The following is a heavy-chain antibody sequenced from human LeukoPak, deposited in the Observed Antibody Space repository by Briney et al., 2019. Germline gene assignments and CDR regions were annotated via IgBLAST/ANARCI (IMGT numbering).Heavy chain of an antibody. D-gene: IGHD3-3*01. V-gene: IGHV1-18*01. J-gene: IGHJ6*02. CDR3: ARETYYHFQARLGASYGMAA. CDR1: GYTFTTYD. Sequence: ASVKVSCKASGYTFTTYDISWVRQAPGQGLEWMGWISAYRSKTYYSQKFHGRVTITTDTSTSTAYMELRSLRSDDTAVYYCARETYYHFQARLGASYGMAAWGQGTTVTVSS. CDR2: ISAYRSKT.